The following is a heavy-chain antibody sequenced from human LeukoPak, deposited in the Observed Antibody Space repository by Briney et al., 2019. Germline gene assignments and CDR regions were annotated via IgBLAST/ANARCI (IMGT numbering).Heavy chain of an antibody. J-gene: IGHJ4*02. CDR1: GFIFSSAW. V-gene: IGHV3-15*01. CDR3: ARGFCSSTSCYQGPFDF. D-gene: IGHD2-2*01. CDR2: IKNKTNGGTT. Sequence: GGPLRLSCAASGFIFSSAWMTWVRQAPGKGPEWVGHIKNKTNGGTTDYAAPVKGRFIISRDDSKNTLYLQMNSLRTEDTAVYYCARGFCSSTSCYQGPFDFWGQGTLVTVSS.